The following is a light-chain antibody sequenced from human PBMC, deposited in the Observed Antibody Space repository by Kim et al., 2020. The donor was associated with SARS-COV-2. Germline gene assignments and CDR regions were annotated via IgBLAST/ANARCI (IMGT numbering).Light chain of an antibody. V-gene: IGLV2-11*01. CDR2: DVS. CDR1: SNDVGGFDH. Sequence: GQSVTSSCTGTSNDVGGFDHVSWYQQNPGQAPKLMIYDVSERPSGVPDRFSGSKSGNTASLTISGLQAEDEADYYCCSYAGSYTVIFGGGTQLTVL. J-gene: IGLJ2*01. CDR3: CSYAGSYTVI.